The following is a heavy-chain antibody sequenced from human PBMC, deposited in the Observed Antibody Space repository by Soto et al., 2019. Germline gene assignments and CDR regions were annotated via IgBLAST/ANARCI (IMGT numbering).Heavy chain of an antibody. CDR1: GFTFSSYA. D-gene: IGHD1-26*01. Sequence: GGSLRLSCAASGFTFSSYAMHWVRQAPGKGLEWVAVISYDGSNKYYADSVKGRFTISRDNSKNTLYLQMNSLRAEDTAVYYCASLWSPAESWGATTGPTFDYWGQGTLVTVSS. J-gene: IGHJ4*02. CDR2: ISYDGSNK. V-gene: IGHV3-30-3*01. CDR3: ASLWSPAESWGATTGPTFDY.